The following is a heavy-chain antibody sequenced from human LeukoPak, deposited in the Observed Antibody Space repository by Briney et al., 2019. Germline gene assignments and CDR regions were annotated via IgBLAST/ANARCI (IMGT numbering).Heavy chain of an antibody. D-gene: IGHD1-14*01. CDR2: IKQDGSEK. CDR3: ARARYPH. CDR1: GFTFSSYA. Sequence: GGSLRLSCAASGFTFSSYAMSWVRQAPGKGLEWVANIKQDGSEKYYVDSVKGRFTISRDNAKNSLYLQMNSLRAEDTAVYYCARARYPHWGQGTLVTVSS. V-gene: IGHV3-7*01. J-gene: IGHJ4*02.